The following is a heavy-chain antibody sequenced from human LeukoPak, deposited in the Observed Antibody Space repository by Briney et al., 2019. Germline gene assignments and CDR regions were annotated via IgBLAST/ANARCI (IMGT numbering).Heavy chain of an antibody. CDR2: IYHSGST. V-gene: IGHV4-38-2*02. CDR3: AKVLMLSYFDY. Sequence: PSETLSLTCTVSGYSISSGYYWGWIRQPPGKGLEWIGSIYHSGSTYYNPSLKSRVTISVDTSKNQFSLKLSSVTAADTAVYYCAKVLMLSYFDYWGQGTLVTVSS. D-gene: IGHD2-8*01. J-gene: IGHJ4*02. CDR1: GYSISSGYY.